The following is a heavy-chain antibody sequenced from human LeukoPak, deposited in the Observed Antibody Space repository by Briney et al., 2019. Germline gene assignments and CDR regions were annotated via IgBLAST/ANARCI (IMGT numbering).Heavy chain of an antibody. D-gene: IGHD3-22*01. CDR2: IKQDGSEK. CDR3: VRDGDTSGYTN. V-gene: IGHV3-7*01. Sequence: GGSLTLSCAASGFTFSSYWMLGVRQATGKGRVWVANIKQDGSEKYYVGSVKGRFTISRDNAKNSLYLQMNSLRAEDTAVYSCVRDGDTSGYTNWGQGTLVTVSS. J-gene: IGHJ4*02. CDR1: GFTFSSYW.